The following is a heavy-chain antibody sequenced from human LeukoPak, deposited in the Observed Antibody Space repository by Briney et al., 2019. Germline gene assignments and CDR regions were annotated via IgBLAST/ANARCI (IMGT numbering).Heavy chain of an antibody. J-gene: IGHJ4*02. CDR3: AREGYGEPLFDY. D-gene: IGHD4-17*01. CDR1: GGTFSSYA. Sequence: GASVKVSCKASGGTFSSYAISWVRQAPGQGLEWMGGIIPIFGTANYAQKFQGRVTITADESTSTAYMELSSLRSGDTAVYYCAREGYGEPLFDYWGQGTLVTVSS. CDR2: IIPIFGTA. V-gene: IGHV1-69*13.